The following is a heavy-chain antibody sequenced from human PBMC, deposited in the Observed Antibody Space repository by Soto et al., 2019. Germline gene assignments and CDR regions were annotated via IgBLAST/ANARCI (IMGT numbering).Heavy chain of an antibody. J-gene: IGHJ5*02. D-gene: IGHD3-10*01. CDR2: INHSGST. CDR1: GGSFSGYY. CDR3: ATYYYGSGDTTNWFDP. V-gene: IGHV4-34*01. Sequence: QVQLQQWGAGLLKPSETLSLTCAVYGGSFSGYYWSWIRQPPGKGLEWIGEINHSGSTNYNPSLKRRLTKSVDTSRNQFSLTLSSVTAADTAVYYCATYYYGSGDTTNWFDPWGQGTLVTVSS.